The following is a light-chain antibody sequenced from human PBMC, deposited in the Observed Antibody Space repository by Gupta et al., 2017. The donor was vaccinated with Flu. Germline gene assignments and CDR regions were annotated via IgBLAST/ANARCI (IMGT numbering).Light chain of an antibody. CDR3: TQHGSGRT. Sequence: EIVLTQSPGTLSLSPGARATLSCRASQSVPNNDLVWYQQKPGQAPRRLIYRASIRAIGVPDRFSGSGSGTDFTLTISRLEPEEFAMYYCTQHGSGRTFGKGTKVAIK. CDR1: QSVPNND. J-gene: IGKJ1*01. V-gene: IGKV3-20*01. CDR2: RAS.